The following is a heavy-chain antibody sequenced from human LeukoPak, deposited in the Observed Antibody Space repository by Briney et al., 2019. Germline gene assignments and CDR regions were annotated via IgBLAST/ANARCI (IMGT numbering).Heavy chain of an antibody. CDR2: IYSDGST. J-gene: IGHJ3*02. CDR1: GFTVSSYY. CDR3: ARDHPWQQPDAFDI. V-gene: IGHV3-66*01. Sequence: GGSLRLSCAASGFTVSSYYVTWVRQAPGKGLEWVSVIYSDGSTYYADSVKGRFTISRDNSKNTLYLQMNSLRAEDTAVYYCARDHPWQQPDAFDIWGQGTMVIVSS. D-gene: IGHD6-13*01.